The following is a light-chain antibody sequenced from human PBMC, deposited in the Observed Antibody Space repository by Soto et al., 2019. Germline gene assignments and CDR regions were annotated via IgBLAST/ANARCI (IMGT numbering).Light chain of an antibody. V-gene: IGLV2-14*01. CDR3: SSYTSSSTLLYV. J-gene: IGLJ1*01. CDR1: SSDGGGYNY. Sequence: QSALTQPASVSGSPGQSITISCTGTSSDGGGYNYVSWYQQHPGKAPKLMIYDVSNRPSGVSNRFYGSKSGNTASLTISGVQAEDEADYYCSSYTSSSTLLYVFGTGTKLTVL. CDR2: DVS.